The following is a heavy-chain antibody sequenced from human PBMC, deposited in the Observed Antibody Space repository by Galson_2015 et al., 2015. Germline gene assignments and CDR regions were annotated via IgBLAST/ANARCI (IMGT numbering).Heavy chain of an antibody. J-gene: IGHJ3*02. CDR3: ARVLYSSSSTMAFDI. V-gene: IGHV4-4*02. CDR2: IYHSGST. Sequence: ETLSLTCAVSGGSISSSNWGSWVRQPPGKGLEWIGEIYHSGSTNYNPSLKSRVTISVDKSKNQFSLKLSSVTAADTAVYYCARVLYSSSSTMAFDIWGQGTMVTVSS. D-gene: IGHD6-13*01. CDR1: GGSISSSNW.